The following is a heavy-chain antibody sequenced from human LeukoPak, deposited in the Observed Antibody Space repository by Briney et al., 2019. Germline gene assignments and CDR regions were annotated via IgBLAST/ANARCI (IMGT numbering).Heavy chain of an antibody. D-gene: IGHD5-12*01. J-gene: IGHJ4*02. CDR3: ARGAWESGYDSWGFDY. V-gene: IGHV3-23*01. CDR2: IIGGGGTT. CDR1: GFTFRSYG. Sequence: PGGTLRPSCAASGFTFRSYGMTWVRQAPGKGLEWVSSIIGGGGTTYYADSVKGRFTISRDNAKNSLYLQMSSLRAEDTAVYYCARGAWESGYDSWGFDYWGQGTLVTVSS.